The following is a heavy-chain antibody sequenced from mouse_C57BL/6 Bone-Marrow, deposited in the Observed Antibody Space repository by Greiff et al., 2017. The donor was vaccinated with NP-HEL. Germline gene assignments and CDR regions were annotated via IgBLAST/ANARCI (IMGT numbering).Heavy chain of an antibody. D-gene: IGHD1-1*01. CDR1: EYEFPSHD. CDR3: ARPFITTGGFDY. CDR2: INSDGGST. V-gene: IGHV5-2*01. J-gene: IGHJ2*01. Sequence: EVKVVESGGGLVQPGESLKLSCESNEYEFPSHDMSWVRKTPEKRLELVAAINSDGGSTYYPDTMERRFIISRDNTKKTLYLQMSSLRSEDTALYYCARPFITTGGFDYWGQGTTLTVSS.